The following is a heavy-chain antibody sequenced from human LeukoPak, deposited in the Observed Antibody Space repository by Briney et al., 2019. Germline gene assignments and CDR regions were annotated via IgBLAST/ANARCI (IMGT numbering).Heavy chain of an antibody. Sequence: GASVKVSCKASGYTFTSYGISWVRQAPGQGLEWMGWISAYNGNTNYAQKFQGRVTMTRDTSTSTVYMELSSLRSEDTAVYYCARDRIMITFGGGIDYWGQGTLVTVSS. D-gene: IGHD3-16*01. CDR1: GYTFTSYG. J-gene: IGHJ4*02. V-gene: IGHV1-18*01. CDR3: ARDRIMITFGGGIDY. CDR2: ISAYNGNT.